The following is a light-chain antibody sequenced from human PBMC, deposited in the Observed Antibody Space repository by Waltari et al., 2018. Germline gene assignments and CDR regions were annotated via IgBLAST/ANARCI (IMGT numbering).Light chain of an antibody. CDR1: QRVANSQ. J-gene: IGKJ4*01. CDR3: QQYGRSPLT. Sequence: EIVLTQSPGTLSLSPGDRATLPCRASQRVANSQLAWYQQKPAQSPRLLISGASSRAPGIPDRFAGSGSGTEFSLTITRLEPEDFAVYYCQQYGRSPLTFGGGTKVEIK. V-gene: IGKV3-20*01. CDR2: GAS.